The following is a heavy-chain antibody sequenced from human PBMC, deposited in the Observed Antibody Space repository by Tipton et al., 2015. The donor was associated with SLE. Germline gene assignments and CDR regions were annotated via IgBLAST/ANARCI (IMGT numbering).Heavy chain of an antibody. J-gene: IGHJ4*02. V-gene: IGHV4-38-2*01. Sequence: TLSLTCAVSGYSISSDYYWGWIRQPPGKGLEWIGEINHSGSTNYNPSLKSRVTISVDTSKNQFSLKLSSVTAADTAVYYCARKKVRGVISRFFDYWGQGTLVTVSS. CDR2: INHSGST. CDR3: ARKKVRGVISRFFDY. D-gene: IGHD3-10*01. CDR1: GYSISSDYY.